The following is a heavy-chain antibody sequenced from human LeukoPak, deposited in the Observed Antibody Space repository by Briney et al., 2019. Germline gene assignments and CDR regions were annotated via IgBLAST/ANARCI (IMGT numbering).Heavy chain of an antibody. Sequence: PGGSLRLSCAASGFIFSRYWMSWVRQAPGKGLEWVANIKEDGSEKAYVDSVKGRFTISRDNAKNALYLQMNSLRVEDTAVYYCARDLGLDYWGQGTLVTVSS. CDR1: GFIFSRYW. CDR3: ARDLGLDY. J-gene: IGHJ4*02. V-gene: IGHV3-7*01. D-gene: IGHD3-10*01. CDR2: IKEDGSEK.